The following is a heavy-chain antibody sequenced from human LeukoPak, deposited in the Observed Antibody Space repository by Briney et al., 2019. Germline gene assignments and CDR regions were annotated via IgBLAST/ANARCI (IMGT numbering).Heavy chain of an antibody. CDR2: ISSSSSYI. CDR1: GFTFSIYS. D-gene: IGHD3-22*01. J-gene: IGHJ4*02. CDR3: AREWGYYYSY. V-gene: IGHV3-21*01. Sequence: GGSLRLSCAASGFTFSIYSMTWVRQAPGKGLEWVSSISSSSSYIYYADSVKGRFTISRDNAKNSLYLQMNSLRAEDTALYYCAREWGYYYSYWGQGTLVTVSS.